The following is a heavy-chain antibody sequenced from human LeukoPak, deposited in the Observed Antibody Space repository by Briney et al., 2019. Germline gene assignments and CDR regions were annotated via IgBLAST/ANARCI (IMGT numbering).Heavy chain of an antibody. V-gene: IGHV4-39*07. J-gene: IGHJ4*02. D-gene: IGHD5-12*01. CDR3: ARGYKRYSGYDWRWCYFDY. Sequence: PSETLSLTCTVSGGSISSGGYYWSWIRQPPGKGLEWIGEINHSGSTNYNPSLKSRVTISVDTSKNQFSLKLSSVTAADTAVYYCARGYKRYSGYDWRWCYFDYWGQGTLVTVSS. CDR2: INHSGST. CDR1: GGSISSGGYY.